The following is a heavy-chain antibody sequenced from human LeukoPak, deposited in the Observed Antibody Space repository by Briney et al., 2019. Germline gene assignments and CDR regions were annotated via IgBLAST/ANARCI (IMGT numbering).Heavy chain of an antibody. D-gene: IGHD2-2*01. Sequence: GGSLRLSCAASGFTFSSYSMNWVRQAPGKGLEWISYITSSSSSMYYADSVKGRFTISRDNAKNSLYLQMNSLRAEDTAVYYCARVGTTNYYFYYMDVWGKGTTVTVSS. CDR2: ITSSSSSM. CDR3: ARVGTTNYYFYYMDV. J-gene: IGHJ6*03. CDR1: GFTFSSYS. V-gene: IGHV3-48*04.